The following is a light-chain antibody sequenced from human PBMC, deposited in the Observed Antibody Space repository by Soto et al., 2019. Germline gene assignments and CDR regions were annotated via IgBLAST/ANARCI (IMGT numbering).Light chain of an antibody. CDR2: EGN. CDR3: CLYGGSSTWV. Sequence: QSVLTQAASVSGSPGQSITISCTGASSDVESYGLVSWYQQHPGKAPRLIIYEGNKRPSGVSNRFSGSKSGNTASLTISGFQAEDETDYYCCLYGGSSTWVFGGGTKVTVL. V-gene: IGLV2-23*01. CDR1: SSDVESYGL. J-gene: IGLJ3*02.